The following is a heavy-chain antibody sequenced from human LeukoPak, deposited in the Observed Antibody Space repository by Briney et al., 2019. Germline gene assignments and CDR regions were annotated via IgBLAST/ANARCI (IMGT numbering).Heavy chain of an antibody. CDR1: GGSISSGGYS. Sequence: SQTLSLTCAVSGGSISSGGYSWSWIRQPPGTGLEWIGYIYHSGSTYYNPSLKSRVTISVDRSKNQFSLKLSSVTAADTAVYYCASTRQLWSDYYSDYWGQGTLVTVSS. CDR2: IYHSGST. J-gene: IGHJ4*02. D-gene: IGHD5-18*01. CDR3: ASTRQLWSDYYSDY. V-gene: IGHV4-30-2*01.